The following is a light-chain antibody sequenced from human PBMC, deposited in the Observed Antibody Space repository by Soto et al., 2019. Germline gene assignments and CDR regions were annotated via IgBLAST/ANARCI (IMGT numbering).Light chain of an antibody. J-gene: IGKJ1*01. CDR3: QHYNSYSEA. Sequence: DIQMTQSPSTLSASVGDRVSITCRASQSISSWLAWYQQKPGKPPKLLIYDDSSLEGGVPSRFSGSGSETEFSLTITGLQPDDFATYYCQHYNSYSEAFGQGTQLDIK. CDR1: QSISSW. CDR2: DDS. V-gene: IGKV1-5*01.